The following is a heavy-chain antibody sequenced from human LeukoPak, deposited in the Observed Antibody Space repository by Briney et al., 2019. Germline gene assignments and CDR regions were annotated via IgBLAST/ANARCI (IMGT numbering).Heavy chain of an antibody. D-gene: IGHD3-16*01. CDR2: IKDDGSDK. J-gene: IGHJ4*02. Sequence: GGSLRLSCAASGLTLSSAWMTWVRQAPGKGLEWVATIKDDGSDKYYVDCVKGRFTISRDNAKKSLWLQMNSLRVEDTAMYYCADLGSRDWGQGTLVTVSS. V-gene: IGHV3-7*01. CDR3: ADLGSRD. CDR1: GLTLSSAW.